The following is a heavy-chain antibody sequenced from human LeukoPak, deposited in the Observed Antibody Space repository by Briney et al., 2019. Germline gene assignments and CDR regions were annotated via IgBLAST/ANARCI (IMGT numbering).Heavy chain of an antibody. CDR1: GFTVTNNY. V-gene: IGHV3-66*01. D-gene: IGHD6-19*01. CDR3: ATDGAIAGDT. CDR2: IYSGGST. Sequence: PGGSLRLSCAASGFTVTNNYMSWVRQAPGKGLELVSVIYSGGSTYYADSVKGRFTISRDNSKNTLYLQMTNLRAEDTAVYYCATDGAIAGDTWGQGTLVTVSS. J-gene: IGHJ5*02.